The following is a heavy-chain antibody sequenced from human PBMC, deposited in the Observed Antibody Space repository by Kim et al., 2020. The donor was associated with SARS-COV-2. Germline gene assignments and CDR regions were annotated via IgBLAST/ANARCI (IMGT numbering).Heavy chain of an antibody. CDR3: ARARCSSTSCDPTGPPHYYYGMDV. CDR2: IIPIFGTA. V-gene: IGHV1-69*13. CDR1: GGTFSSYA. Sequence: SVKVSCKASGGTFSSYAISWVRQAPGQGLEWMGGIIPIFGTANYAQKFQGRVTITADESTSTAYMELSSLRSEDTAVYYCARARCSSTSCDPTGPPHYYYGMDVWGQGTTVTISS. J-gene: IGHJ6*02. D-gene: IGHD2-2*01.